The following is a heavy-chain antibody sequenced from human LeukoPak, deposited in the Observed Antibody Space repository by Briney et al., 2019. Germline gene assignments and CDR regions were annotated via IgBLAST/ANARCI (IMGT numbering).Heavy chain of an antibody. Sequence: ASVKVSCKASGYTFPSYGINWVRQPPGQGLEWMGCISAKNGNTNYEKKLQGRVTMTTDISTSTAYLELRSLRSDDTAVYYCARVKPSEMVRGVINWFDPWGQGTLVTVSS. D-gene: IGHD3-10*01. CDR3: ARVKPSEMVRGVINWFDP. CDR2: ISAKNGNT. J-gene: IGHJ5*02. V-gene: IGHV1-18*01. CDR1: GYTFPSYG.